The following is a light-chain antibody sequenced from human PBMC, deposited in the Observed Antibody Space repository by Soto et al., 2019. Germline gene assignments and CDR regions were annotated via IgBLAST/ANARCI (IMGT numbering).Light chain of an antibody. J-gene: IGKJ1*01. Sequence: AIQMTQSPSSLSASVGDRVTISCRASQGIQNELAWYQQKPGKAPKLLIYAASYLTTEVPSRLSGNGSGTDFTLPISSLQPEDSATYYCLQDYDYPRTFGQGTKVEIK. CDR1: QGIQNE. CDR2: AAS. V-gene: IGKV1-6*01. CDR3: LQDYDYPRT.